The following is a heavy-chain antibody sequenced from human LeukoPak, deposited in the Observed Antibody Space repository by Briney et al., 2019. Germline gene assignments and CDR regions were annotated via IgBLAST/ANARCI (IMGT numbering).Heavy chain of an antibody. CDR2: IYYSGST. Sequence: SETLSLTCTVSGGSISSSSYYWGWIRQPPGKGLEWIGSIYYSGSTYYNPSLKSRVTISVDTSKNQFSLKLSSVTAADTAVYYRARDPKGGYFDYWGQGTLVTVSS. CDR1: GGSISSSSYY. D-gene: IGHD2-15*01. J-gene: IGHJ4*02. V-gene: IGHV4-39*07. CDR3: ARDPKGGYFDY.